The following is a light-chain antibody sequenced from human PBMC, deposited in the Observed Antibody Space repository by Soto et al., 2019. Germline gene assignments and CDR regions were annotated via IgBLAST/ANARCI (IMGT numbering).Light chain of an antibody. CDR1: NSDVGSFNA. Sequence: QSALTQPASVTGSPGQSIAISCTGTNSDVGSFNAVSWYQQDPGKAPKLIIYEVTKRPSGVSDRFSGSKSGNTASLTISGLRAEDEADYHCCSRGGVSPTYVFGTGNKVTVL. V-gene: IGLV2-23*02. CDR3: CSRGGVSPTYV. CDR2: EVT. J-gene: IGLJ1*01.